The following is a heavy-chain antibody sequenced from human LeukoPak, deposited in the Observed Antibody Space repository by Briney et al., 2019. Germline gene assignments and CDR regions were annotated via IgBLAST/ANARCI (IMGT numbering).Heavy chain of an antibody. CDR1: GFTFSSYG. Sequence: GGSLRLSCAASGFTFSSYGMHWVRQAPGKRLEWVAVIWYDGSNKYYADSVKGRFTISRDNSKNTLYLQMNSLRAEDTAVYYCARDGIATDYYFDYWGQGTLVTVSS. CDR2: IWYDGSNK. D-gene: IGHD6-13*01. V-gene: IGHV3-33*01. CDR3: ARDGIATDYYFDY. J-gene: IGHJ4*02.